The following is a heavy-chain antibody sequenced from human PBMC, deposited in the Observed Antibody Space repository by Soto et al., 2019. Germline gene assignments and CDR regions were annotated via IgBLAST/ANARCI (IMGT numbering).Heavy chain of an antibody. CDR2: MQSGGTT. V-gene: IGHV3-66*01. CDR1: GFTVSSKY. J-gene: IGHJ6*04. D-gene: IGHD2-15*01. CDR3: ARDDVLCDGGRCYGLPLDV. Sequence: ESGGGLVQRGGCLRLSCAASGFTVSSKYMTWVRQAPGKGLECVSLMQSGGTTYYADSVKGRFNISRDTSENTLHLQMDSLRVEDTAVYYCARDDVLCDGGRCYGLPLDVWGKGTTVTVSS.